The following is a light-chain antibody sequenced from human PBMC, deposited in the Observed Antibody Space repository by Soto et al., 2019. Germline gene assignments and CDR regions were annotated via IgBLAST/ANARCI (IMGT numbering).Light chain of an antibody. CDR1: SSDVGDYNY. V-gene: IGLV2-14*01. CDR3: SAYTSSITYV. CDR2: EVS. Sequence: QSALTQPASVSGSPGQSITISCTGTSSDVGDYNYVSWYQHHPGKAPELMIYEVSNRPSGVSNRFSGSKSGDTASLTISGLQAEDEADYYCSAYTSSITYVFGTGTKLTVL. J-gene: IGLJ1*01.